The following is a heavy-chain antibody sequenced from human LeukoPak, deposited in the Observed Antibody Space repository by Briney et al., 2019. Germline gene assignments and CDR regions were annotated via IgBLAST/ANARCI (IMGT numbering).Heavy chain of an antibody. V-gene: IGHV4-34*01. J-gene: IGHJ4*02. Sequence: SETLSLTCAVYGGSFSGYYWSWIRQPPGKGLEWIGEINHSGSTNYNPSLKSRVTISVDTSKNQFSLKLSSVTAADTAVYYCARLGRIKNYYYDSSGADYWGQGTLVTVSS. D-gene: IGHD3-22*01. CDR2: INHSGST. CDR1: GGSFSGYY. CDR3: ARLGRIKNYYYDSSGADY.